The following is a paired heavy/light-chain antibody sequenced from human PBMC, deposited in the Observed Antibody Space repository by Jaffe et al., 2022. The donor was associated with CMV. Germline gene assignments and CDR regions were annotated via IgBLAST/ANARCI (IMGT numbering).Light chain of an antibody. Sequence: DIQMTQSPSSLSASVGDRVTITCRASETISNNLNWYQQKPGKAPSLLIATSSSLQRGVPSRFRGSGSGTDFTLSISSLQPEDFATYYCQQNSSTPRTFGQGTRLQIK. CDR3: QQNSSTPRT. V-gene: IGKV1-39*01. CDR2: TSS. J-gene: IGKJ2*01. CDR1: ETISNN.
Heavy chain of an antibody. D-gene: IGHD3-10*01. V-gene: IGHV1-18*01. CDR3: ARDVSGSLDS. CDR1: GYSFTKYT. J-gene: IGHJ5*01. CDR2: INPYNDNT. Sequence: QVQLVQSGADVRRPGASVKVSCKASGYSFTKYTLSWVRQAPGQGLEWMGWINPYNDNTESAQKFQGRLTMTTDTSTDTAYMELTNLTSDDTAVYYCARDVSGSLDSWGPGTLFTVSS.